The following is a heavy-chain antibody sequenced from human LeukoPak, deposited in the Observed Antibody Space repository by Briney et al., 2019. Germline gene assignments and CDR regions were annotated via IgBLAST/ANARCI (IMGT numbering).Heavy chain of an antibody. J-gene: IGHJ4*02. CDR3: VGGAPLDY. Sequence: GGSLRLSCAASGFNFNSYWMNWVRQDAGRGLVWLSRISSDGSTTQYADSVRGRFTISRDNAKNTLDLQMNSLRADDTAVYYCVGGAPLDYWGRGTLVNVSS. CDR2: ISSDGSTT. CDR1: GFNFNSYW. V-gene: IGHV3-74*03.